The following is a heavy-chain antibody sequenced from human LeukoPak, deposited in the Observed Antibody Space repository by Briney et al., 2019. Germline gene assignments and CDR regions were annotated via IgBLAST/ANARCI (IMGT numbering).Heavy chain of an antibody. J-gene: IGHJ4*02. D-gene: IGHD6-13*01. CDR2: ISYDGSNK. CDR3: AKSRKSAAGTSTSDY. V-gene: IGHV3-30*18. CDR1: GFTFSSYG. Sequence: GRSLRLSCAASGFTFSSYGMHWVRQAPGMGLEWVAVISYDGSNKYYADSVKGRFTISRDNSKNTLYLQMNSLRAEDTAVYYCAKSRKSAAGTSTSDYWGQGTLVTVSS.